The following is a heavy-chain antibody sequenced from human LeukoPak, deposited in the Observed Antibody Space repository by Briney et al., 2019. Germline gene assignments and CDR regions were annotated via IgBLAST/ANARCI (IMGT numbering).Heavy chain of an antibody. Sequence: GGSLRLSCAASGFTFSSYAMSWVRQAPGKGLEWVSAISGSGGSTYYADSVKGRFTISRDNSKNTLYLQMNSLRAEDTAVYYCAKLVYGSSSPLLFDYWGQGTLVTVSS. CDR1: GFTFSSYA. CDR3: AKLVYGSSSPLLFDY. V-gene: IGHV3-23*01. J-gene: IGHJ4*02. CDR2: ISGSGGST. D-gene: IGHD6-6*01.